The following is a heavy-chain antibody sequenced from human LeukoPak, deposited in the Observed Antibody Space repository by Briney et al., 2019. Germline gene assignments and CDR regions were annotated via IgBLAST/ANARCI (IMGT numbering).Heavy chain of an antibody. CDR3: ARGGITGTTFDAFDI. CDR2: INHSGST. CDR1: GFTFSTYV. J-gene: IGHJ3*02. Sequence: GSLRLSCAASGFTFSTYVMSWVRQAPGKGLEWIGEINHSGSTNYNPSLKSRVTISVDTSKNQFSLKLSSVTAADTAVYYCARGGITGTTFDAFDIWGQGTMVTVSS. V-gene: IGHV4-34*01. D-gene: IGHD1-7*01.